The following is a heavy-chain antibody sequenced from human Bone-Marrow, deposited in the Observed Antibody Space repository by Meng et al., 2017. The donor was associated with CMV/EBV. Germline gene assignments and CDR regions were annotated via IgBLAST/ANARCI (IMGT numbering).Heavy chain of an antibody. Sequence: GESLKISCAASGFTFSSYVMNWVRQAPGKGLEWVSVIYSGGSTYYADSVKGRFTISRDNSKNTLYLQMNSLRAEDTAVYYCASLVGAKFDYWGQGTLVTVSS. J-gene: IGHJ4*02. CDR1: GFTFSSYV. V-gene: IGHV3-53*01. CDR2: IYSGGST. D-gene: IGHD1-26*01. CDR3: ASLVGAKFDY.